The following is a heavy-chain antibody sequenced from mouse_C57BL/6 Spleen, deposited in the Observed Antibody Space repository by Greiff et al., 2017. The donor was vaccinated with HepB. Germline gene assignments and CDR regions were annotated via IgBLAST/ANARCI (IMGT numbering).Heavy chain of an antibody. J-gene: IGHJ2*01. V-gene: IGHV1-61*01. CDR2: IYPSDSET. D-gene: IGHD2-3*01. Sequence: VQLQQPGAELVRPGSSVKLSCKASGYTFTSYWMDWVKQRPGQGLEWIGNIYPSDSETHYNQKFKDKATLTVDKSSSTAYMQLSSLTSEDSAVYDCARERLLSCFDYWGQGTTLTVSS. CDR3: ARERLLSCFDY. CDR1: GYTFTSYW.